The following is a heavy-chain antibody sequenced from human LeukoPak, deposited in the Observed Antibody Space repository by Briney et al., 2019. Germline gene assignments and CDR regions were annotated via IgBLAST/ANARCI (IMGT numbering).Heavy chain of an antibody. V-gene: IGHV1-2*02. J-gene: IGHJ5*02. Sequence: ASVKVSCKTSGYSFTDYYIHWVRQAPGQGLEWMGWINTKSGRTSSARKFQGRVTMTRDPSITTVYMDMAWLTSDDTAIYFCARADFIDAGPYFLGPWGQGTLVTVYS. CDR1: GYSFTDYY. CDR3: ARADFIDAGPYFLGP. CDR2: INTKSGRT. D-gene: IGHD3-3*01.